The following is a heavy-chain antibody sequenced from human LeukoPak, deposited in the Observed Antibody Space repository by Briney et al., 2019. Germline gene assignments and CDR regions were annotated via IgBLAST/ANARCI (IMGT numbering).Heavy chain of an antibody. D-gene: IGHD4-11*01. CDR1: GGSFSGYY. J-gene: IGHJ4*02. CDR3: ARVLGSNPFDY. CDR2: INHSGST. V-gene: IGHV4-34*01. Sequence: PPETLSLTCAVYGGSFSGYYWSWIRRPPGKGLEWIGEINHSGSTNYNPSLKRRVTISVDTSKNQFSLKLSSVTAADTAVYYCARVLGSNPFDYWGQGTLVTVSS.